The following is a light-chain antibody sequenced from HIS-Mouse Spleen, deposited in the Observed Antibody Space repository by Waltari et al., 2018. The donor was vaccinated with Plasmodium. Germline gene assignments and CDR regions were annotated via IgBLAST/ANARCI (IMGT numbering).Light chain of an antibody. CDR1: QSISSW. Sequence: DIQMTQSPSTQSASVGDSVTITCRASQSISSWLAWYQQKPGKAPKLLIYKASSLESGVPSRFSGSGSGTEFTLTISSLQPDDFATYYCQQYNSYSRTFGQGTKVEIK. CDR3: QQYNSYSRT. CDR2: KAS. J-gene: IGKJ1*01. V-gene: IGKV1-5*03.